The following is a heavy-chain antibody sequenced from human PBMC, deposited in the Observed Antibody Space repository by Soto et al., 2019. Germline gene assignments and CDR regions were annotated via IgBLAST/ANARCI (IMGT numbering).Heavy chain of an antibody. Sequence: SETLSLTCAVYGASFSSYQWTGILQTPGKGLEWIGEINDSGNINYNPSLKSRVTISLDTPKKQISLKLSSVTAADSAVYYCARGLIVWFGELSRRGGHYYYMDVWGKGTTVTVSS. CDR1: GASFSSYQ. D-gene: IGHD3-10*01. V-gene: IGHV4-34*01. CDR3: ARGLIVWFGELSRRGGHYYYMDV. CDR2: INDSGNI. J-gene: IGHJ6*03.